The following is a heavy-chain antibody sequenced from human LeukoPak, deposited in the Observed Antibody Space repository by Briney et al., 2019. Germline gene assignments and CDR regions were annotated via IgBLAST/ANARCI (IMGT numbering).Heavy chain of an antibody. CDR3: ATGPRSGGVNDY. CDR2: IYPGDSDT. J-gene: IGHJ4*02. Sequence: GGSLRLSCKGSGYIFTTYWIGWVRQMPGKGLEWMGIIYPGDSDTRYSPSFQGQVTISADKSISTAYLQWSSLTASDTAIYYCATGPRSGGVNDYWGQGTLVTVSS. CDR1: GYIFTTYW. D-gene: IGHD3-16*01. V-gene: IGHV5-51*01.